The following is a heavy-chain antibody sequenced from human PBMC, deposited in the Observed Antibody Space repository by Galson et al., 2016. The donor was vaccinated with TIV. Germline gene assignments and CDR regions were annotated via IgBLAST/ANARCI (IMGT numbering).Heavy chain of an antibody. J-gene: IGHJ6*02. V-gene: IGHV3-66*02. CDR3: ARDRIVDAYYYHYYYGMDV. CDR1: GLSVNINY. CDR2: ISDGGKT. Sequence: LRLSCAASGLSVNINYMTWVRQAPGKGLEWVSLISDGGKTSYPDSVRGRFTISRDNSKNTLYLQMNSLRVEDTAVYYCARDRIVDAYYYHYYYGMDVWGQGTAVTVSS. D-gene: IGHD1-26*01.